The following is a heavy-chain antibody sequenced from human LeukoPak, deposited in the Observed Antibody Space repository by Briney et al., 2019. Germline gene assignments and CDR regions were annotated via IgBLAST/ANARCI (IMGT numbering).Heavy chain of an antibody. CDR2: IYYSGST. V-gene: IGHV4-59*01. Sequence: SETLSLTCAVYGGSFSGYYWSWIRQPPGKGLEWIGYIYYSGSTNYNPSLKSRVTISVDTSKNQFSLKLSSVTAADTAVYYCARGRHYDILTGHDYYFDYWGQGTLVTVSS. D-gene: IGHD3-9*01. J-gene: IGHJ4*02. CDR3: ARGRHYDILTGHDYYFDY. CDR1: GGSFSGYY.